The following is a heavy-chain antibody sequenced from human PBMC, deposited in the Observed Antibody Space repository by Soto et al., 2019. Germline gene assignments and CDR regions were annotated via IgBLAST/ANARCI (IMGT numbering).Heavy chain of an antibody. D-gene: IGHD2-2*02. V-gene: IGHV3-21*06. CDR2: ISAYSSPI. J-gene: IGHJ3*02. CDR1: GFTFSSYS. Sequence: EVQLVESGGGPVKPGGSLRLSCVDSGFTFSSYSMNWVRQAPGKGLEWVSSISAYSSPIFYADSVKGRFTISRDNAKNSLYLQMNSLRAGDTAVYYCVRGGRGYTRDDVFDIWGQGTMVTVSS. CDR3: VRGGRGYTRDDVFDI.